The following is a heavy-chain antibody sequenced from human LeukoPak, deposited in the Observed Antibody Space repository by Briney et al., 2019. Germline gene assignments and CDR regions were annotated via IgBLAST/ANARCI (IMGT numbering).Heavy chain of an antibody. CDR1: GGSISSYY. Sequence: PSETLSLTCTVSGGSISSYYWSWIRQPPGKGLEWIGYIYYSGSTNYNPSLKSRVTISVDTSKNQFSLKLSSVTAADTAVYYCAKGRWLQIPFDYWGQGTLVTVSS. CDR2: IYYSGST. CDR3: AKGRWLQIPFDY. J-gene: IGHJ4*02. D-gene: IGHD5-24*01. V-gene: IGHV4-59*01.